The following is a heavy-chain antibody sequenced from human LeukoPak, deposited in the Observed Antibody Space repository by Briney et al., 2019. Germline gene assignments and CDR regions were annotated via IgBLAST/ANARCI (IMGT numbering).Heavy chain of an antibody. D-gene: IGHD3-10*01. CDR3: AARKVRGVWFYLDY. J-gene: IGHJ4*02. Sequence: QSGGSLRLSCAASGFTVSAYAMAWVRQAPGKGLEWVSTIHDDNTYYADSVKGRFAISTDNSKNTLYLQMNSLRVEDTAVYFCAARKVRGVWFYLDYWGQGTLVTVSS. CDR2: IHDDNT. CDR1: GFTVSAYA. V-gene: IGHV3-23*01.